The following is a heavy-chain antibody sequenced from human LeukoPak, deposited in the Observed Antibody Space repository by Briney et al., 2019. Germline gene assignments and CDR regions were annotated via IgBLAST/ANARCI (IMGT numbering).Heavy chain of an antibody. CDR1: GFTFISHW. Sequence: GGCLRLSCAASGFTFISHWMSWVRQAPGKGLKWVANIKQEGREKYDVDSVKGRFTISRDNAKKSLYLQLNRLRAEDTAVYYCARVGRDTGWSWKTYYYYYMDVWGKGTTVTISS. D-gene: IGHD2-15*01. CDR2: IKQEGREK. V-gene: IGHV3-7*01. J-gene: IGHJ6*03. CDR3: ARVGRDTGWSWKTYYYYYMDV.